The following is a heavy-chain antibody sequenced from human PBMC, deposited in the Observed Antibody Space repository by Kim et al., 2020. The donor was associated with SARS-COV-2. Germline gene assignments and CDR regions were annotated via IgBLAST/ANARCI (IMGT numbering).Heavy chain of an antibody. Sequence: YIPSLKSRVTISVDTSKNQFSLKLSSVTAADTAVYYCARARDWNDVYFDYWGQGTLVTVSS. D-gene: IGHD1-1*01. V-gene: IGHV4-59*01. CDR3: ARARDWNDVYFDY. J-gene: IGHJ4*02.